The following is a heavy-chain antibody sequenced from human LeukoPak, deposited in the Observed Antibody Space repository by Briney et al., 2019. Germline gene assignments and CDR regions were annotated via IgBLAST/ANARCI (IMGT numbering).Heavy chain of an antibody. J-gene: IGHJ6*02. CDR2: IIPILGIA. V-gene: IGHV1-69*04. CDR1: GGTFSSYA. CDR3: ARWCIAAAGFYYYYGMDV. Sequence: SVKVSCKASGGTFSSYAISWVRQAPGQGLEWMGRIIPILGIANYAQKFQGRVTITADKSTSTAYMELSSLRSEDTAVYYCARWCIAAAGFYYYYGMDVWGQGTTVTVSS. D-gene: IGHD6-13*01.